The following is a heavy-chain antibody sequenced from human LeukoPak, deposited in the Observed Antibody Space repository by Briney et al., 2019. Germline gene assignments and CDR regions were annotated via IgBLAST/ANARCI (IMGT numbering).Heavy chain of an antibody. CDR1: GGSISSNNW. V-gene: IGHV4-4*02. CDR3: ARVDINNWHSCDY. CDR2: IYHSGSP. J-gene: IGHJ4*02. D-gene: IGHD1-1*01. Sequence: SGTLSLTCAVSGGSISSNNWWGWVRQPPGKGLEWIGEIYHSGSPNYNPSLKSRVTISVDKSRNHFSLNLSSVTAADTAVYYCARVDINNWHSCDYWGQGTLVTVSS.